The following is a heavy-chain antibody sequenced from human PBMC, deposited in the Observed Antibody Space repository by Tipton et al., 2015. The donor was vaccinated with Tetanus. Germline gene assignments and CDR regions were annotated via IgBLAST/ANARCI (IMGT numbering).Heavy chain of an antibody. CDR1: GGPVSSSNW. CDR3: ASGSTLDF. J-gene: IGHJ4*02. Sequence: LSLTCDVSGGPVSSSNWWSWVRQAPGKGLEWVASITTNGYIYYADSVKGRFTISRDNTKNSLFLQMNSLRAGDTAVYYCASGSTLDFWGQGTLVTVSS. V-gene: IGHV3-69-1*02. D-gene: IGHD6-25*01. CDR2: ITTNGYI.